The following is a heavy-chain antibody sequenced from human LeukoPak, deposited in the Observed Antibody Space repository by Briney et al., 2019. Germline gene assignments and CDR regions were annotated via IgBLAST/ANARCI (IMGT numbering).Heavy chain of an antibody. Sequence: PGGSLRLSCAASGFTFSSYSMNWVRQAPGKGLEWVSSISSSSSYIYYADSVKGRFTISRDNAKNSLYLQMNSLRAEDTAVYYCAKAVTTVTRGFDYWGQGTLVTVSS. CDR2: ISSSSSYI. J-gene: IGHJ4*02. V-gene: IGHV3-21*01. CDR3: AKAVTTVTRGFDY. D-gene: IGHD4-17*01. CDR1: GFTFSSYS.